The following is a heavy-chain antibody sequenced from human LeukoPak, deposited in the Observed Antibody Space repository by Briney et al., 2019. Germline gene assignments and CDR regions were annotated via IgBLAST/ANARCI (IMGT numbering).Heavy chain of an antibody. D-gene: IGHD3-10*01. CDR1: GYTFTGYY. V-gene: IGHV1-2*02. J-gene: IGHJ3*02. CDR2: INPNSGGT. CDR3: ARLKGIGDAFDI. Sequence: APVKVSCKASGYTFTGYYMHWVRQAPGQGLEWMGWINPNSGGTNYAQKFQGRVTMTRDTSISTAYMELSRLRSDDTAVYYCARLKGIGDAFDIWGQGTMVTVSS.